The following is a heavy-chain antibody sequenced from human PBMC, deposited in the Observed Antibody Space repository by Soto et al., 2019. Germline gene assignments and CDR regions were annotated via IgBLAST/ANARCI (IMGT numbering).Heavy chain of an antibody. V-gene: IGHV3-23*01. CDR3: VKDDGGYPSTAPH. J-gene: IGHJ4*02. CDR1: GITISNYP. Sequence: EVQLLESGGGLVQPGGSLRLSCAASGITISNYPMSWVRQAPGKGLDWVSGISGSGDRTYYADSAKGRFTISKYISRNSLSLQLDSLGVKDTAVYFCVKDDGGYPSTAPHWGQGTLVTVSS. D-gene: IGHD3-22*01. CDR2: ISGSGDRT.